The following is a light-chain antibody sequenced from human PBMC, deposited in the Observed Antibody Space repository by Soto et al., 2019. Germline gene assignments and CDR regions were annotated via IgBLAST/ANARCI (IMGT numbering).Light chain of an antibody. J-gene: IGKJ5*01. CDR3: KLRSTWPIT. CDR1: QSVSSY. CDR2: DAS. Sequence: EIVLTQSPATLSLSPGERATLSCRASQSVSSYLAWYQMKPGQAPRLLIHDASDMATGIPARFRGSGSGTDFTLTISSLEPEDFAVYYCKLRSTWPITFGQGTRLEIK. V-gene: IGKV3-11*01.